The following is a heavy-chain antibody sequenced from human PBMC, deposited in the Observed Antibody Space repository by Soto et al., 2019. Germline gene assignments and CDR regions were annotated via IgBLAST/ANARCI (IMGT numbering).Heavy chain of an antibody. V-gene: IGHV1-8*01. CDR2: INPNTGNL. Sequence: QVQLVQSGAEVKKPGASVKASCKASGYTFTSHNINWVRQATGQGLEWMGWINPNTGNLAYAQKFRGRVTMTRSLSISTAYMELSSLRSEDTAVYYCATMDGDSGYWGQGTLVTVSS. CDR3: ATMDGDSGY. J-gene: IGHJ4*02. CDR1: GYTFTSHN. D-gene: IGHD4-17*01.